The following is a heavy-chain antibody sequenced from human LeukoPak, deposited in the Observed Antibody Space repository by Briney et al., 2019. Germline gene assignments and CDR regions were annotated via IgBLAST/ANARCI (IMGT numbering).Heavy chain of an antibody. CDR1: GFSLSTNGVG. V-gene: IGHV2-5*02. J-gene: IGHJ4*02. CDR3: AHRLIESGNWDNGNFDY. CDR2: IYWDDDK. Sequence: SGPTLVKPTQTLTLTCTFSGFSLSTNGVGVGWIRQPPGKALECLALIYWDDDKRYSPSLKSRVTITKDTSKNQVVLTMTNVDVVDTATYYCAHRLIESGNWDNGNFDYWGQRTLVTVSS. D-gene: IGHD1/OR15-1a*01.